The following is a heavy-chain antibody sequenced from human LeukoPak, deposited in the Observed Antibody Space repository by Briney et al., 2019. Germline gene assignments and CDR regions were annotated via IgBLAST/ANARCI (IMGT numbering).Heavy chain of an antibody. Sequence: PSETLSLTCTVSGGSISSYYWSWIRQPPGKGLEWIGYIYYSGSTNYNPSLKSRVTISVDTSKNQFSLKLSSVTAADTAVYYCARETGSGYSSGADYWGQGTLVTVSS. J-gene: IGHJ4*02. CDR3: ARETGSGYSSGADY. V-gene: IGHV4-59*01. D-gene: IGHD6-19*01. CDR1: GGSISSYY. CDR2: IYYSGST.